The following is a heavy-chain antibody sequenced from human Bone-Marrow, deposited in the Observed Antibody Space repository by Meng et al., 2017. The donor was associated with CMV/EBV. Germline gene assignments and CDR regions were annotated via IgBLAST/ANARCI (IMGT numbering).Heavy chain of an antibody. D-gene: IGHD3-3*01. J-gene: IGHJ3*02. CDR1: GFTFSSYS. CDR3: TRDHTIFGVVDAFDI. CDR2: ISSSSSYI. V-gene: IGHV3-21*01. Sequence: GESLKISCAASGFTFSSYSMNWVRQAPGKGLEWVSSISSSSSYIYYADSVKGRFTISRDNAKNSLYLQMNSLRAEDTAVYYCTRDHTIFGVVDAFDIWAQGTVVTVSS.